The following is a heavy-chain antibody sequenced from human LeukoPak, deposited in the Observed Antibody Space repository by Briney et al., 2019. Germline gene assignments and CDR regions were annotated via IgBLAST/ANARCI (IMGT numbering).Heavy chain of an antibody. CDR3: ARVGTLRFPSNWFDP. Sequence: KPSETLSLTCTVSGASISSYYWSWIRQPPGKGLEWIGYIYYSGSTRYNPSLKSRVTISVDTSKNQFSLKLSSVTAADTAVYYCARVGTLRFPSNWFDPWGQGTLVTVSS. V-gene: IGHV4-59*01. CDR2: IYYSGST. J-gene: IGHJ5*02. CDR1: GASISSYY. D-gene: IGHD3-3*01.